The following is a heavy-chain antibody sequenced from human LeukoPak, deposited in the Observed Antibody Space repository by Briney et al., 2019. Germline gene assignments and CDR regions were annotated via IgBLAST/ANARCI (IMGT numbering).Heavy chain of an antibody. CDR1: GYTFSAYD. V-gene: IGHV1-8*01. J-gene: IGHJ4*02. CDR3: ARGVRNQLLSEY. D-gene: IGHD2-2*01. CDR2: MNPNSRNT. Sequence: GASVKVSCKTSGYTFSAYDVTWVRQAPGQGLEWMGWMNPNSRNTGSAQKFWGRVTMTSNASISSAYMELHRLTSEDTAVYYCARGVRNQLLSEYWGQGTLITVSS.